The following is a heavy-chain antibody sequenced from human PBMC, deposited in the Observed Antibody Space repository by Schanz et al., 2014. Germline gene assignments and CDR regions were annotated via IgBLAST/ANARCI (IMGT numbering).Heavy chain of an antibody. D-gene: IGHD6-19*01. CDR1: GFTFSNSD. CDR2: IGYLGDT. J-gene: IGHJ4*02. V-gene: IGHV3-13*01. Sequence: VQLVESGGGLVKPGGSLRLSCAASGFTFSNSDMHWVRQGTGKGLEWVSTIGYLGDTYYPDSVKGRFSISRDNAKNSLFLQMSRLRAEDTALYCCAIIGVMVAVAGTRADYWGQGTLVTVSS. CDR3: AIIGVMVAVAGTRADY.